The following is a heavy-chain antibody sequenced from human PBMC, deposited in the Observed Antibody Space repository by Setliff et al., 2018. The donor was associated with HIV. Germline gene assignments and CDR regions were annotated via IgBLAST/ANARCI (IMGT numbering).Heavy chain of an antibody. CDR2: INQSGST. Sequence: SETLSLTCAVYGGSFSTYFWTWLRQPPGKGLEWIGEINQSGSTKYNPSLESRITISADASKNQFSLKLTSMTAADTAVYYCARLQLVPITFDYWGRGALVTVSS. CDR3: ARLQLVPITFDY. V-gene: IGHV4-34*01. D-gene: IGHD6-13*01. J-gene: IGHJ4*02. CDR1: GGSFSTYF.